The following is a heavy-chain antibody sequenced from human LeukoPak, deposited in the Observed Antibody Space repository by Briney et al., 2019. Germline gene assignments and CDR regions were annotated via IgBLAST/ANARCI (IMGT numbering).Heavy chain of an antibody. Sequence: QTGGSLRLSCAASGFTFSSYEMNWVRQAPGKGLEWVSYISSSGSTIYYADSVKGRFTISRDNAKNSLYLQMNSLRAEDTAVYYCARVGIEIEMAGTFDYWGQGTLVTVSS. J-gene: IGHJ4*02. CDR1: GFTFSSYE. CDR3: ARVGIEIEMAGTFDY. CDR2: ISSSGSTI. V-gene: IGHV3-48*03. D-gene: IGHD6-19*01.